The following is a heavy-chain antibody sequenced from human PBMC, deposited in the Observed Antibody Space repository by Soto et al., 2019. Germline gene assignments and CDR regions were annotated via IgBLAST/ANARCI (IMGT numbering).Heavy chain of an antibody. V-gene: IGHV1-69*06. CDR1: GGLISKYS. Sequence: QVQLVQSGAEVRKPGSSVKVSCKTSGGLISKYSFNWVRQAPGQGLEWMGGVLPISGSTDYAQKFQGRLTITADRSTSTGYMELSRLRSDDTANYYCATIRVRGGPLRFEDGGQGMLISVSS. CDR3: ATIRVRGGPLRFED. J-gene: IGHJ4*01. D-gene: IGHD5-12*01. CDR2: VLPISGST.